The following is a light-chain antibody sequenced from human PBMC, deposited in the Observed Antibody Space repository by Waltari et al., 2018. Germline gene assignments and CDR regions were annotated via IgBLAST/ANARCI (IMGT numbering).Light chain of an antibody. CDR3: QVWDSSTDHVV. V-gene: IGLV3-21*01. Sequence: SSVLTQPPSVSLAPGKTARITCGGNKIGVKSVHWYQRKPGQAPVVVIYDDSDRPSGIPERFSGSNSGNTATLTISRVEAGDEADYYCQVWDSSTDHVVFGGGTKLTVL. J-gene: IGLJ2*01. CDR1: KIGVKS. CDR2: DDS.